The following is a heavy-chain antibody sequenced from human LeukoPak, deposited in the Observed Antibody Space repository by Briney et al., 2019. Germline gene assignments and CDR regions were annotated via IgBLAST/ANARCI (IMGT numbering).Heavy chain of an antibody. V-gene: IGHV4-39*07. CDR2: IYDSGST. J-gene: IGHJ4*02. CDR3: TRSPPPGATAYGVVDF. Sequence: SETLSLTCTVSGGSIRSSYYYWGWIRQPPGKGLEWIGSIYDSGSTYYNPSLKSRVTISIDTSKNQFSLKLRSVTAADTAVYYCTRSPPPGATAYGVVDFWGQGTLVTVSS. D-gene: IGHD3-16*01. CDR1: GGSIRSSYYY.